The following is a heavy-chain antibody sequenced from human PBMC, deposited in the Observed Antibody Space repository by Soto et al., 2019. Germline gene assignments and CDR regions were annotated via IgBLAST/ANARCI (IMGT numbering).Heavy chain of an antibody. CDR3: ASGVGGLGGSSGWPDYAFDV. J-gene: IGHJ3*01. Sequence: QVQLVQSGAAVRKPGSSVKVSCKASGGTFTKYAITWVRQAPRQGLEWMGGIVPIPGTTNYEQKFRGGVTISADEATSTAYLELSSLRSEDTAVYYCASGVGGLGGSSGWPDYAFDVWGQGTMVIVSS. V-gene: IGHV1-69*01. D-gene: IGHD6-19*01. CDR2: IVPIPGTT. CDR1: GGTFTKYA.